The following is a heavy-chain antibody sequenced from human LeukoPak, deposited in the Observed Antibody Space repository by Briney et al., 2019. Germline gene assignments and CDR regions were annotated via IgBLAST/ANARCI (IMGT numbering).Heavy chain of an antibody. Sequence: GGSLRLSCAASGFTFSSYSMNWVRQAPGKGLVWVSRINSDGSSTSYADSVKGRFTISRDNAKNTLYLQMNSLRAEDTAVYYCARGCSGGSCYSGDAFDIWGQGTMVTVSS. CDR2: INSDGSST. V-gene: IGHV3-74*01. D-gene: IGHD2-15*01. CDR1: GFTFSSYS. J-gene: IGHJ3*02. CDR3: ARGCSGGSCYSGDAFDI.